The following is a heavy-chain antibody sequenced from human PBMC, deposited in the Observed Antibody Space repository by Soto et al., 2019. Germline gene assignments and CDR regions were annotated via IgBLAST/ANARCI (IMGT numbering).Heavy chain of an antibody. Sequence: GGSLRLSCLASRFTFSNYGIHWVRQAPGKGLEWVAVVSYDGSNTYYVDSVKGRFTISRDNSKNTLYLQMNSLRAEDTAVYYCAKDAPGSGWLSDYWGQGTLVTVSS. V-gene: IGHV3-30*18. J-gene: IGHJ4*02. CDR2: VSYDGSNT. CDR3: AKDAPGSGWLSDY. D-gene: IGHD3-22*01. CDR1: RFTFSNYG.